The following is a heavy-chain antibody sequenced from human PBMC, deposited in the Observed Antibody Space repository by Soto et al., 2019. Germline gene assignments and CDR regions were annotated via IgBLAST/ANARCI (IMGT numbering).Heavy chain of an antibody. Sequence: GGSLRLSCAASGFTFSNYAMHWVRQSPGKGLEWVALTSYDGNNEYYTDSVKGRFTISRDNSKNTLFLQMNSPRPEDTAVYYCAKDKGVFNWATSYFDYWGQGALVTVSS. V-gene: IGHV3-30*18. J-gene: IGHJ4*02. CDR1: GFTFSNYA. CDR2: TSYDGNNE. CDR3: AKDKGVFNWATSYFDY. D-gene: IGHD1-1*01.